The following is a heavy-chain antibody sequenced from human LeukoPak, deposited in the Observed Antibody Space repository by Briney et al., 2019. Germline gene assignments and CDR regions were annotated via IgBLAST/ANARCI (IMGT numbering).Heavy chain of an antibody. D-gene: IGHD3-16*02. CDR1: GYTFTSYG. Sequence: ASVKVSCKASGYTFTSYGISWVRQAPGQGLEWMGWISAYNGNTNYAQKLQGRVTMTTDTSTSTAYMELRSLRSDDTAVYYCARDSSVDDYVWGSYRSSVDYWGQGTLVTVSS. CDR3: ARDSSVDDYVWGSYRSSVDY. CDR2: ISAYNGNT. J-gene: IGHJ4*02. V-gene: IGHV1-18*01.